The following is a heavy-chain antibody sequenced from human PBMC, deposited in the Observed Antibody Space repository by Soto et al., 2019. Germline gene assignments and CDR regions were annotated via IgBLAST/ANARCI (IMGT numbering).Heavy chain of an antibody. CDR2: ISGSAATT. J-gene: IGHJ4*02. CDR3: AKVTGDFDN. D-gene: IGHD3-10*01. V-gene: IGHV3-23*01. Sequence: PGGSLRLSCVASGSTFSSYAMSLVRQAPGKGLEWVSCISGSAATTYYADSVKGRFTISRDNSKNTLYLQMNSLRAEDSAVYYCAKVTGDFDNWGQGTLVTVSS. CDR1: GSTFSSYA.